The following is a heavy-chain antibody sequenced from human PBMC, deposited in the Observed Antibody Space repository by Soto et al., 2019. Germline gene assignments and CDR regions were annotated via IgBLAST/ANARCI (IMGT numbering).Heavy chain of an antibody. D-gene: IGHD5-12*01. V-gene: IGHV3-23*01. CDR1: GFTVSSNY. J-gene: IGHJ4*02. CDR2: ISGSGGRT. Sequence: PGGSLRLSCAASGFTVSSNYMSWVRQAPGKGLEWVSGISGSGGRTNYAGSVKGRFTISRDNSKNTLYVQMNSLRAEDTAIYYCAKDKGDGYNNFDYWGQGTLVTVSS. CDR3: AKDKGDGYNNFDY.